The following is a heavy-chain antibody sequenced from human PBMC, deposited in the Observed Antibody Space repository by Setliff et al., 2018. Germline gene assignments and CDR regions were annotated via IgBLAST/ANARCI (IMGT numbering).Heavy chain of an antibody. V-gene: IGHV4-61*02. CDR2: VHSSGDT. J-gene: IGHJ4*02. CDR1: GAPISSGFYY. CDR3: SRATVGLATIIYFDS. D-gene: IGHD4-4*01. Sequence: SETLSLTCNVSGAPISSGFYYWSWIRQPAGEGLEWIGRVHSSGDTKYSPSVKTRVTMSVDTSKNQFSMKLSSATAADTAVYYCSRATVGLATIIYFDSLGQGTLVTVSS.